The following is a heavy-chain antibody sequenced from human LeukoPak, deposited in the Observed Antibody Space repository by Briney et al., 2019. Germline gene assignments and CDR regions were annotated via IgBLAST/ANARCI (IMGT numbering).Heavy chain of an antibody. J-gene: IGHJ4*02. Sequence: GGPLRLSCAASGFTFSGSAMHWVRQASGKGLEWVGRIRSKANSYATAYAASVKGRFTISRDDSKNTAYLQMNSLKTEDTAVYYCTSSTTVTTRTYWGQGTLVTVSS. D-gene: IGHD4-17*01. CDR1: GFTFSGSA. CDR3: TSSTTVTTRTY. V-gene: IGHV3-73*01. CDR2: IRSKANSYAT.